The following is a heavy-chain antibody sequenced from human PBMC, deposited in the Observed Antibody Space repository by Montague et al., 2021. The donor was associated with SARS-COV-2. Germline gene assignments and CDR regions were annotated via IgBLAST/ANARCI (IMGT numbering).Heavy chain of an antibody. CDR3: ARGPYSSDQLFHYYYGMDV. J-gene: IGHJ6*02. CDR1: GFTFSSYS. V-gene: IGHV3-48*04. D-gene: IGHD6-19*01. CDR2: ISSSSSTI. Sequence: SLRLSCAASGFTFSSYSVNWVRQAPGKGLEWVSYISSSSSTIYYADSVKGRFTISRDNAKNSLYLQMNSLRAEDTAVYYCARGPYSSDQLFHYYYGMDVWGQGTTVTVSS.